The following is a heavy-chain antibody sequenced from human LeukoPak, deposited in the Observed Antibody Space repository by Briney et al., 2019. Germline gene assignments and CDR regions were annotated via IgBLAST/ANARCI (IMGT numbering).Heavy chain of an antibody. CDR2: IYYSGTT. Sequence: SQTLSLTCTVSGGPISTDGYYWSWIRQHPGTGLTWIGYIYYSGTTYYNPSLKSRVTMSVDTSENHFSLKLTSVTAADTAVYYCARGTDRSKIGYWGQGTLVTVSS. J-gene: IGHJ4*02. CDR1: GGPISTDGYY. CDR3: ARGTDRSKIGY. D-gene: IGHD3-22*01. V-gene: IGHV4-31*03.